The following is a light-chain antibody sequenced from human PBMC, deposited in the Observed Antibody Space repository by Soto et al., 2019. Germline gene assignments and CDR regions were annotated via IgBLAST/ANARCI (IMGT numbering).Light chain of an antibody. V-gene: IGLV2-14*01. CDR3: SSYRSTSTYV. J-gene: IGLJ1*01. CDR2: EVT. CDR1: RSDIGGYNY. Sequence: SMLSQPGSVSGSPGESIAIFCTGTRSDIGGYNYVSWYQQHPGKAPKLIIYEVTNRPSGVSHRFSGSKSGDTASLTISGLQAEDEADYYCSSYRSTSTYVFGTGTKVTLL.